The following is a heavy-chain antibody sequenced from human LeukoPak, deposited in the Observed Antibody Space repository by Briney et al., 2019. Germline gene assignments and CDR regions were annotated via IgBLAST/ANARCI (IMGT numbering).Heavy chain of an antibody. Sequence: GGSLRLSCAASGFTFSSYGMHWVRQAPGKGLEWVAVISYDGSNKYYADSVKGRFTISGDNSKNTLYLQMNSLRAEDTAVYYCAKGYGSGSLLYYYGMDVWGQGTTVTVSS. CDR1: GFTFSSYG. J-gene: IGHJ6*02. D-gene: IGHD3-10*01. V-gene: IGHV3-30*18. CDR3: AKGYGSGSLLYYYGMDV. CDR2: ISYDGSNK.